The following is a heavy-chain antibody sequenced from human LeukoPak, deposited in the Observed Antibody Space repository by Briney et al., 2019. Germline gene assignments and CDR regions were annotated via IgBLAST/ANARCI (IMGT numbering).Heavy chain of an antibody. J-gene: IGHJ6*02. Sequence: PSETLSLTCAVYGGSFSGYYWSWIRQPPGKGLEWIGEINHSGSTNYNPSLKSRVTISVDTSKNQFSLKLSSVTAADTAVYYCARNGVRGYYYGYGMDVWGRGTTVTVSS. CDR1: GGSFSGYY. D-gene: IGHD2-8*01. CDR2: INHSGST. V-gene: IGHV4-34*01. CDR3: ARNGVRGYYYGYGMDV.